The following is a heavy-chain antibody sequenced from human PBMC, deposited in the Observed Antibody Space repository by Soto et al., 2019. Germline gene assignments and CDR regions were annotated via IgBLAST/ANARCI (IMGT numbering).Heavy chain of an antibody. Sequence: ASVKVSCKTSGYSFARYGVSWVRQAPGQGLEWLGWISGFNGKTEYSQTLRDRVTLTTDTSTGTAYLELRRLKSDDTAIYYCARDSNSFAPEGANCFDIWGQGTLVTVSS. J-gene: IGHJ5*02. CDR1: GYSFARYG. V-gene: IGHV1-18*01. CDR2: ISGFNGKT. D-gene: IGHD2-21*01. CDR3: ARDSNSFAPEGANCFDI.